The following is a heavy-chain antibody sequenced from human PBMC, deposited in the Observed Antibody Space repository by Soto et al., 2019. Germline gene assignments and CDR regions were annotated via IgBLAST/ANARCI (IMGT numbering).Heavy chain of an antibody. D-gene: IGHD3-10*01. V-gene: IGHV3-11*01. CDR1: GFTFSDFY. Sequence: QVKLVESGGALVKPGGSLRLSCAASGFTFSDFYMSWIRQAPGKGLEWVSYIHSSGDTMYYADSVKGRFTISRDNAKNSLYLQMNSLRAEDTAVYYCARDRGYGGDYFDHWGQGTLVTVSS. CDR3: ARDRGYGGDYFDH. CDR2: IHSSGDTM. J-gene: IGHJ4*02.